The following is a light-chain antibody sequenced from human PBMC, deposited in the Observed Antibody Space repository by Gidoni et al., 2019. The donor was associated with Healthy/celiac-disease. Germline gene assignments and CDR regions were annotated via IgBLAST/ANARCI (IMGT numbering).Light chain of an antibody. J-gene: IGKJ2*01. V-gene: IGKV1-39*01. CDR2: AAS. CDR1: QSISSY. Sequence: DIQLTQSPSSLSASVGDRVTITCRASQSISSYLNWYQQKPGKAPKLLIYAASSLQSGVPSRCSGSGSGTDFTLTISSLQPEDFATYYCQQSCSTPHTFGQGTKLEIK. CDR3: QQSCSTPHT.